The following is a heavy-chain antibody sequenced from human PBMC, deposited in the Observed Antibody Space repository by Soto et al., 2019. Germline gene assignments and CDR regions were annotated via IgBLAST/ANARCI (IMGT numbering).Heavy chain of an antibody. D-gene: IGHD2-21*01. Sequence: PSETLSLTCIVSGAFIRCSSYFWGWIRHPPGKGLEWIGSVHYSGTTYYKPSLKSRVTISVDTSKNQFSLRLNSLTAADTAVYYCASGWGLCAGDSCQSAFGHWGQGTLVTVSS. CDR3: ASGWGLCAGDSCQSAFGH. V-gene: IGHV4-39*01. CDR1: GAFIRCSSYF. J-gene: IGHJ4*02. CDR2: VHYSGTT.